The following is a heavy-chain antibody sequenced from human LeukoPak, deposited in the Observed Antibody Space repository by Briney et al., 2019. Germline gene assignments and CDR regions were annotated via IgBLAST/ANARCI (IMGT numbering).Heavy chain of an antibody. Sequence: GGSLRLSCAASGFTFSDYYMSWIRQAPGKGLEWVSYISSSGSTIYYADSVKGRFTISRDNAKNSLYLQMNSLRAEDTAVYYCARDYDFWSGYHHAGYWGQGTLVTVSS. CDR3: ARDYDFWSGYHHAGY. V-gene: IGHV3-11*01. CDR2: ISSSGSTI. D-gene: IGHD3-3*01. J-gene: IGHJ4*02. CDR1: GFTFSDYY.